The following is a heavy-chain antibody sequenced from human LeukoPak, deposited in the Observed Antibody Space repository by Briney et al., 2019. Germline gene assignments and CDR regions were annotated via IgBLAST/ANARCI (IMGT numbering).Heavy chain of an antibody. J-gene: IGHJ6*04. CDR1: GGSISSYY. D-gene: IGHD2-2*01. CDR3: AREYCSSTSCYFSDV. CDR2: IYTSGST. V-gene: IGHV4-4*07. Sequence: SETLSLTCTVSGGSISSYYWSWIRQPAGKGLEWVGRIYTSGSTNYNPSLKSRVTMSVATSKNQFSLKLSSVTAADTAVYYCAREYCSSTSCYFSDVWGKGTTVTVSS.